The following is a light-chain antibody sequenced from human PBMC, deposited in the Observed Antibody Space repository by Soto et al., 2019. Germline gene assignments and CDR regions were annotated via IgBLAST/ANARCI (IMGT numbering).Light chain of an antibody. CDR1: QSISAE. V-gene: IGKV1-5*03. CDR3: QQYNDFGSWT. CDR2: KAS. J-gene: IGKJ1*01. Sequence: DIQVTQSPSTLSASIGDRVTITCRARQSISAELAWYQQKPGKAPNLLIYKASTLESGVPSRFSGSGSGTDFALTISSLQPDDFATYYCQQYNDFGSWTFGQGTKVEIK.